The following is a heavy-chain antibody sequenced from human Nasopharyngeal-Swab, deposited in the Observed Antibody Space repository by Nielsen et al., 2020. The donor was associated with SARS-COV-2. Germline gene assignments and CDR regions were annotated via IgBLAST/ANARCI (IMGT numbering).Heavy chain of an antibody. Sequence: GESLKISCAASGFSFSTFWMHWVRQVPGEGLVWVSRINTDGRRTNYAESVKGRFTISRDNVKNMLYLQMNNLRPEDTAVYYCARRQYGDYYYYYGMDVWGQGTTVTVSS. CDR3: ARRQYGDYYYYYGMDV. D-gene: IGHD4-17*01. CDR2: INTDGRRT. J-gene: IGHJ6*02. CDR1: GFSFSTFW. V-gene: IGHV3-74*01.